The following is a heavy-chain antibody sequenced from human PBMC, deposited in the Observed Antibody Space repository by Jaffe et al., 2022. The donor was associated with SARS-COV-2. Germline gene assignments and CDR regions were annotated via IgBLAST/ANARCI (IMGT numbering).Heavy chain of an antibody. V-gene: IGHV1-46*01. CDR3: ARDLYEASSSSAPYYYYGMDV. CDR2: INPSGGST. D-gene: IGHD6-6*01. J-gene: IGHJ6*02. Sequence: QVLLVQSGAEVKKPGASVEVSCKASGYTFTSYYIHWVRQAPGQGLEWMGIINPSGGSTNYAQKFQGRVTMTTDTSTSTVYMGLSSLRSEDTAVYYCARDLYEASSSSAPYYYYGMDVWGQGTTVTVSS. CDR1: GYTFTSYY.